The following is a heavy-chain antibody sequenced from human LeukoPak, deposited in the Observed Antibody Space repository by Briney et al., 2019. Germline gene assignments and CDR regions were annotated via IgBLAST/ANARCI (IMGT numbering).Heavy chain of an antibody. Sequence: SETLSLTCTVSGGSISSYYWSWIRQPPGKGLEWIGYIYYSGSTNYNPSLKSRVTISVDTSKNQFSLDLSSVTAADTAVYYCARHGIVDSSRKYYFDYWGQGTLVTVSS. J-gene: IGHJ4*02. CDR1: GGSISSYY. V-gene: IGHV4-59*08. CDR3: ARHGIVDSSRKYYFDY. D-gene: IGHD6-13*01. CDR2: IYYSGST.